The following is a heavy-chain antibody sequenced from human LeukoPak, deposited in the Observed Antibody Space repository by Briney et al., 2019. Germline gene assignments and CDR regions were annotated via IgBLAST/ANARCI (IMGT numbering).Heavy chain of an antibody. V-gene: IGHV3-11*01. CDR1: GFKFTDYY. CDR3: ARGTIHMARYMDV. D-gene: IGHD3-3*01. J-gene: IGHJ6*03. Sequence: PGGSLRLSCSASGFKFTDYYMSWVRQAPGKGPEWLSYISTSGRTTYYIDSVKGRFTISRDNATNSLHLQLNSLRAEHTAVYYCARGTIHMARYMDVWGKGTTVTVSS. CDR2: ISTSGRTT.